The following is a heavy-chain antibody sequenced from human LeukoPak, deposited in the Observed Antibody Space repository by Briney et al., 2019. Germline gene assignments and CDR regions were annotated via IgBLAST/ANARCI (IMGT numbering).Heavy chain of an antibody. CDR2: ISGGGGST. D-gene: IGHD6-19*01. CDR3: AKDYSSGWHFDY. J-gene: IGHJ4*02. CDR1: GFTFSSYA. Sequence: TGGSLRLSCAASGFTFSSYAMSWVRQAPGKGLEWVSAISGGGGSTYYADSVKGRFTISRDNTKNTLYLQMNRLRAEDTAVYYCAKDYSSGWHFDYWGQGNLVTVSS. V-gene: IGHV3-23*01.